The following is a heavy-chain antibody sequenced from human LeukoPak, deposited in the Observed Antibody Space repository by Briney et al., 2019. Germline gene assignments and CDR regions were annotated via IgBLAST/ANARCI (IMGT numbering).Heavy chain of an antibody. J-gene: IGHJ4*02. Sequence: GSLRLSCTVSGFTFADYAMAWVRQPPGKGLEWIGSIYYSGSTYYNPSLKSRVTISVDTSKNQFSLKLTSVTAADTAVYYCARHGHHGDHDYWGQGTLVTVSS. CDR1: GFTFADYA. V-gene: IGHV4-39*01. CDR2: IYYSGST. D-gene: IGHD2-21*02. CDR3: ARHGHHGDHDY.